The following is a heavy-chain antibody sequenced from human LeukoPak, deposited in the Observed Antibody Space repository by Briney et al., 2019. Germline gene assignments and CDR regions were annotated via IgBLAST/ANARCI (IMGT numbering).Heavy chain of an antibody. Sequence: ASVKVSCKASGYTFTGYYMHWVRQAPGQGLEWMGWINPNSGGTNYAQKLQGRVTMTTDTSTSTAYMELRSLRSDDTAVYYCATGGGYYDSSGYRTLGYWGQGTLVTVSS. CDR2: INPNSGGT. D-gene: IGHD3-22*01. J-gene: IGHJ4*02. CDR1: GYTFTGYY. V-gene: IGHV1-2*02. CDR3: ATGGGYYDSSGYRTLGY.